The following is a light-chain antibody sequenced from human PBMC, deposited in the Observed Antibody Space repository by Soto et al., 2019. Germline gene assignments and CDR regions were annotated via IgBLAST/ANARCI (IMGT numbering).Light chain of an antibody. V-gene: IGKV3-11*01. Sequence: EIVLTQSPATLSLSPGERATLSCRASQSVSSYLAWYQQKPGQAPRLLIYDASNRATGIPARFSGSGSGTDFTLTISRLEPEDFAVYYCQQYENTWTFGQGTKVDIK. CDR3: QQYENTWT. CDR2: DAS. CDR1: QSVSSY. J-gene: IGKJ1*01.